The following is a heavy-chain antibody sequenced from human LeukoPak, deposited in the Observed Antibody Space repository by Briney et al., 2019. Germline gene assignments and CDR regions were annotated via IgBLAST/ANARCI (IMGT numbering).Heavy chain of an antibody. CDR3: ARFSVVTRSFDY. CDR1: GGTLSSYA. Sequence: ASVKVSCKASGGTLSSYAINWVRQGPGQGLEWMGGIIPIFDTTNYPQKFQGRVAISTDESTSTAYMELSSLRSEDTAVYYCARFSVVTRSFDYWGQGTLVTVSS. J-gene: IGHJ4*02. V-gene: IGHV1-69*05. CDR2: IIPIFDTT. D-gene: IGHD2-21*02.